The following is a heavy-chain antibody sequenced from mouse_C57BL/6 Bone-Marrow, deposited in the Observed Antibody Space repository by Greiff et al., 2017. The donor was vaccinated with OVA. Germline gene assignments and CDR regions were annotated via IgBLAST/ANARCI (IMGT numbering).Heavy chain of an antibody. Sequence: EVKLMESGAGLVKPGGSLKLSCAASGFTFSSYAMSWVRQTPEKRLEWVAYISSGGDYIYYADTVKGRFTISRDNARNTLYLQMSSLKSEDTAMYYCTRDRGSSRGWFAYWGQGTLVTVSA. J-gene: IGHJ3*01. CDR3: TRDRGSSRGWFAY. D-gene: IGHD1-1*01. CDR1: GFTFSSYA. V-gene: IGHV5-9-1*02. CDR2: ISSGGDYI.